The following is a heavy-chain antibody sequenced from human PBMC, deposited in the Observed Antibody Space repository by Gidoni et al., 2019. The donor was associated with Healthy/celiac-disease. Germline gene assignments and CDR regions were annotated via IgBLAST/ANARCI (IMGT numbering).Heavy chain of an antibody. Sequence: EVQLLESVGGLVLPGGSLRLSCAASGFTFSRYAMSWVRQAPGKGLELVSAISGSGGSPYYADSVKGRFTISRDKSKNTLYLQMNSLRAEDTAVYYCAKGPPRLSGPHWYFDLWGRGTLVTVSS. J-gene: IGHJ2*01. CDR1: GFTFSRYA. V-gene: IGHV3-23*01. CDR2: ISGSGGSP. D-gene: IGHD3-10*01. CDR3: AKGPPRLSGPHWYFDL.